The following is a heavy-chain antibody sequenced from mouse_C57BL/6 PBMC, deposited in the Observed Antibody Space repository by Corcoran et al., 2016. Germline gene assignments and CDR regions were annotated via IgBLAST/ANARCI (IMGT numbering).Heavy chain of an antibody. J-gene: IGHJ4*01. D-gene: IGHD2-5*01. CDR3: STYYSNYYYAMDY. Sequence: DVQLQESGPGLVKPSQSLSLTCSVTGYSITSGYYWNWIRQFPGNKLEWMGCISYDGSNNYNPSLKNRISITRDTSKNQFFLKLNSVTTEDTATYYCSTYYSNYYYAMDYWGQGTSVTVSS. CDR2: ISYDGSN. V-gene: IGHV3-6*01. CDR1: GYSITSGYY.